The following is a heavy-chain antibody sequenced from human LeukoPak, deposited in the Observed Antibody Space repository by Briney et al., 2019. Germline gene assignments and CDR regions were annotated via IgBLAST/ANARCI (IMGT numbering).Heavy chain of an antibody. D-gene: IGHD3-9*01. CDR2: IHYSGNT. CDR1: GDSISNGGYC. Sequence: SETLSLTCTVSGDSISNGGYCWSWIRQHPGKGLEWIGYIHYSGNTYYNPSLKSRVSISIDTSENRFSLKLSSVTAADTAVYYCARDLRAPNAFDIWGQGTMVTVSS. CDR3: ARDLRAPNAFDI. V-gene: IGHV4-31*03. J-gene: IGHJ3*02.